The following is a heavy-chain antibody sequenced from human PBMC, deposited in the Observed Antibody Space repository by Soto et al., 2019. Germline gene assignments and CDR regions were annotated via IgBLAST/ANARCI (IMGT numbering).Heavy chain of an antibody. D-gene: IGHD5-12*01. Sequence: GQGLEWMGWISAYNGNTNYAQKLQGRVTMTTDTSTSTAYMELRSLRSDDTAVYYCARYTSGYVSAYWVHGTPVTVFS. V-gene: IGHV1-18*01. CDR3: ARYTSGYVSAY. CDR2: ISAYNGNT. J-gene: IGHJ4*01.